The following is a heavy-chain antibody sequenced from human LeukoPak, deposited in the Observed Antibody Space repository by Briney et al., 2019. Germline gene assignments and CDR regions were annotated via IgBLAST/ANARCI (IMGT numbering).Heavy chain of an antibody. D-gene: IGHD6-19*01. J-gene: IGHJ4*02. CDR2: IKEDGSET. Sequence: AGGSLRLSCAASGFTFSTSWMNWIRQAPGKGLEWVASIKEDGSETYYVDSVKGRFTVSRDNAKSSLYLQMNSLRVEDTAVYYCTRDSGRFRLDYWGQGVLVTVSS. V-gene: IGHV3-7*01. CDR3: TRDSGRFRLDY. CDR1: GFTFSTSW.